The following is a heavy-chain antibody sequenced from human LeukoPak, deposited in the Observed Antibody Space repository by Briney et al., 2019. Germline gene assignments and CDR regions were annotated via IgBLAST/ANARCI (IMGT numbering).Heavy chain of an antibody. Sequence: SETLSLTCAVPGGSISSYYWSWIRQPPEKGLEWIGYIYYSGSTNYNPSLKSRVTISVDTSKNQFSLKLSSVTAADTAVYYCARDHGIVGATIGFDYWGQGTLVTVSS. J-gene: IGHJ4*02. CDR3: ARDHGIVGATIGFDY. D-gene: IGHD1-26*01. CDR2: IYYSGST. CDR1: GGSISSYY. V-gene: IGHV4-59*01.